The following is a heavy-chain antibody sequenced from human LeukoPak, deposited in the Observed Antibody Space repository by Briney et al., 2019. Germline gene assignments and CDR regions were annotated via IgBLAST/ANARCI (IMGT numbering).Heavy chain of an antibody. CDR1: GFTFRNYV. V-gene: IGHV3-30-3*01. J-gene: IGHJ4*02. CDR3: AREGYYGSGSPPSLYFDY. CDR2: TSSDLNVK. Sequence: RGSLRLSCAASGFTFRNYVIHWVRQAPGKGLEWVAVTSSDLNVKLYADSVKGRFTISRDNSRSTPYLQMNSLRPEDTAIYYCAREGYYGSGSPPSLYFDYWGQGTLVTVSS. D-gene: IGHD3-10*01.